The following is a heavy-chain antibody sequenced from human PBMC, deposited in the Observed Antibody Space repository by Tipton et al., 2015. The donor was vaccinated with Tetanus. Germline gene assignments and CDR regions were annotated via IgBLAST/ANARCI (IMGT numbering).Heavy chain of an antibody. V-gene: IGHV1-8*01. CDR1: GYTFTSYD. D-gene: IGHD3-22*01. J-gene: IGHJ6*02. Sequence: QLVQSGAEVKKPGASVMVSCKASGYTFTSYDINWVRQATGQGLEWMGWMNPNSGNTGYAQKFQGRVTMTRNTSISTAYMELSSLRSADTAVYYCARDSYYDSSGYYSGYYYGMDVWGQGTTVTVSS. CDR3: ARDSYYDSSGYYSGYYYGMDV. CDR2: MNPNSGNT.